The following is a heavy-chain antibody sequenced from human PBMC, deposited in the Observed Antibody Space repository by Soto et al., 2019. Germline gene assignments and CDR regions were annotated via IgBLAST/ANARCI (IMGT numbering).Heavy chain of an antibody. V-gene: IGHV1-46*01. J-gene: IGHJ4*02. Sequence: QVQVVQSGAEVKEPGASVKVSCKASGYSSSNYYTHWVRQAPGQGLEWMGIVNPYGASSNYAQSXXGXXXXXXXXSTNTDYMDLSRLTSDDTAVYYCASVTTIWSNWGQGTLVTVSS. CDR3: ASVTTIWSN. CDR1: GYSSSNYY. CDR2: VNPYGASS. D-gene: IGHD2-21*02.